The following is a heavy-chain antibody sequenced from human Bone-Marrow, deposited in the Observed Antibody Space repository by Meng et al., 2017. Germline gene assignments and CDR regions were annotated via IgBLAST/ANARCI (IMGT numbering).Heavy chain of an antibody. V-gene: IGHV1-46*01. Sequence: ASVKVSCKASGYTFTSYYMHWVRQAPGQGLEWMGIINPSGGSTSYAQKFQGRVTMTRETSTSTVYMELSSLRYEDAAVYYCARRPIEVYASSHLPTDYYYGMDVWGQGTTVTVSS. CDR1: GYTFTSYY. CDR2: INPSGGST. CDR3: ARRPIEVYASSHLPTDYYYGMDV. D-gene: IGHD2-8*01. J-gene: IGHJ6*02.